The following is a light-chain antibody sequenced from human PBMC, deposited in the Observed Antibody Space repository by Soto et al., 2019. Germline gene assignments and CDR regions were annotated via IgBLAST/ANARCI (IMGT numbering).Light chain of an antibody. CDR2: AAS. CDR3: QQFNGWTPTWM. V-gene: IGKV3-15*01. Sequence: EVVLTQSPATLSASPGERATLSCRASQSINSNLAWFQQKPGQAPRLLIYAASNRATGIPARFSGSGSGTEVTLTISSLQSEDFAVYYGQQFNGWTPTWMFGQGTKVEI. CDR1: QSINSN. J-gene: IGKJ1*01.